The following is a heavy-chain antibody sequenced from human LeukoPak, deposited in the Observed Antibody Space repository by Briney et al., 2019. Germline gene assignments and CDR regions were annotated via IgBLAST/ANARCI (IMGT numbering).Heavy chain of an antibody. CDR3: AQAGYSSSWYANY. D-gene: IGHD6-13*01. J-gene: IGHJ4*02. CDR1: GLTFSSYS. CDR2: TRFTGSYI. V-gene: IGHV3-21*01. Sequence: GGSLRLSCAASGLTFSSYSMNWVRQAPGRGLEWVSSTRFTGSYIYYADSVKGRFTISRDNAKNSLYLQMNSLRAEDTAVYYCAQAGYSSSWYANYWGQGTLVTVSS.